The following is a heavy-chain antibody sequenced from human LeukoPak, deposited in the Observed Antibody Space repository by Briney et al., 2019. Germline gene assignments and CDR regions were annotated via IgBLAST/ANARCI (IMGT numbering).Heavy chain of an antibody. CDR2: IRSKRNNYAT. CDR1: GFTFSGTV. Sequence: GGSLRLSCAASGFTFSGTVMHWVRQAAGTGLEWVGRIRSKRNNYATAYSASVKGRFTISRDDSKNTVYLHMDSLKTEDTALYYCSRLEDSSPIEVALDIWGQGTVVTVSS. CDR3: SRLEDSSPIEVALDI. V-gene: IGHV3-73*01. J-gene: IGHJ3*02. D-gene: IGHD6-13*01.